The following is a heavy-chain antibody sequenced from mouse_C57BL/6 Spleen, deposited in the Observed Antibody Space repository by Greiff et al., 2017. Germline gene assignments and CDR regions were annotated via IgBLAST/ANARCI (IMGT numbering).Heavy chain of an antibody. CDR2: ISSGSSTI. D-gene: IGHD2-4*01. J-gene: IGHJ2*01. CDR1: GFTFSDSG. Sequence: EVKVVESGGGLVKPGGSLKLSCAASGFTFSDSGMPWVRQAPEKGLEWVAYISSGSSTIYYADTVKGRFTISRDNAKNTLFLQMTSLRSEDTAMYYCARPVYYDYDGYYFDYWGKGTTLSVSS. CDR3: ARPVYYDYDGYYFDY. V-gene: IGHV5-17*01.